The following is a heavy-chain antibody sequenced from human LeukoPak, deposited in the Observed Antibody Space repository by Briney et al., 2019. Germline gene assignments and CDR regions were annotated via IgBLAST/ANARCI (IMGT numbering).Heavy chain of an antibody. D-gene: IGHD4-17*01. CDR2: IYSDGTST. CDR1: GFTFSNYW. J-gene: IGHJ4*02. V-gene: IGHV3-74*01. CDR3: ARRRGDQEFFYFDN. Sequence: GGSLRLSCAASGFTFSNYWMHWVRQAPGKGLVWVSRIYSDGTSTSYADSVKGRFTISRDNSKNTLYLQMGSLRAEDMAVYYCARRRGDQEFFYFDNWGQGTLVTVSS.